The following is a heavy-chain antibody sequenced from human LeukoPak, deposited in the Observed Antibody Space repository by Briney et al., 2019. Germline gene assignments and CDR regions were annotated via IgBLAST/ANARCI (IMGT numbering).Heavy chain of an antibody. CDR3: AKDIGMTTVTSVIDY. CDR1: GFTFSDYY. J-gene: IGHJ4*02. CDR2: IRYDGSNK. Sequence: GGSLRLSCAASGFTFSDYYMSWIRQAPGKGLEWVAFIRYDGSNKYYADSVKGRFTISRDNSKNTLYLQMNSLRAEDTAVYYCAKDIGMTTVTSVIDYWGQGTLVTVSS. V-gene: IGHV3-30*02. D-gene: IGHD4-17*01.